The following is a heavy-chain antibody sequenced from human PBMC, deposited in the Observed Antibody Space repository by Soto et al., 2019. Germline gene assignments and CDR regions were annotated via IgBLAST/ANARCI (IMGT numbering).Heavy chain of an antibody. Sequence: EVPLVESGGGLVQPGGSLRLSCVASTFNVGNNFMTWVRQAPGKGLEWVSAIYSDETGGSTYYADSVKGRFTISRDNSKKTLYLQMNSLRVEDTAVYFCTPGHTSTGRVYWGQGTLVTVSS. D-gene: IGHD1-1*01. CDR3: TPGHTSTGRVY. V-gene: IGHV3-53*01. J-gene: IGHJ4*02. CDR1: TFNVGNNF. CDR2: IYSDETGGST.